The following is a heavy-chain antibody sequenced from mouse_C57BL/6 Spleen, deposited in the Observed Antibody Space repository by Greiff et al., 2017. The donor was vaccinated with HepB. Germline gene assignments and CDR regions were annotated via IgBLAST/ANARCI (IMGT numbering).Heavy chain of an antibody. CDR3: ARQDDGYYDFDY. CDR2: IYPRSGNT. Sequence: QVQLKESGAELARPGASVKLSCKASGYTFTSYGISWVKQRTGQGLEWIGEIYPRSGNTYYNEKFKGKATLTADKSSSTAYMELRSLTSEDSAVYFCARQDDGYYDFDYWGQGTTLTVSS. J-gene: IGHJ2*01. CDR1: GYTFTSYG. V-gene: IGHV1-81*01. D-gene: IGHD2-3*01.